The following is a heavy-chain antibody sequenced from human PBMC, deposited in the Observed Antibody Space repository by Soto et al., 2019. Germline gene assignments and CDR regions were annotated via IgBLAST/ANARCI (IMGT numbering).Heavy chain of an antibody. CDR3: AKDLYVQPPSGWFDP. CDR2: TTGRGDTT. Sequence: PGGSLRLSCAASGFPFGDHAMHWVRQAPGKGLEWVSATTGRGDTTYYADSVKGRFTVSRDNSKNTLFLQMMSLRAEDTAVYYCAKDLYVQPPSGWFDPWGQGTVVTVSS. D-gene: IGHD1-26*01. V-gene: IGHV3-23*01. CDR1: GFPFGDHA. J-gene: IGHJ5*02.